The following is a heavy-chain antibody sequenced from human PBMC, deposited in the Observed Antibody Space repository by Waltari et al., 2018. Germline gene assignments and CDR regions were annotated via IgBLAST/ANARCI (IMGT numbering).Heavy chain of an antibody. Sequence: EVQLLESGGGLVQPGGSLRLSCAASGFTLGSYAMGWVRQAPGKGLEWVSVIYSGGRTKHYADSVKGRFTISSDVSKNTLYLQMSSLRAEDTAVYYCAKAPYDILTGSIGDYYMDVWGKGTTVTVSS. CDR3: AKAPYDILTGSIGDYYMDV. J-gene: IGHJ6*03. CDR2: IYSGGRTK. CDR1: GFTLGSYA. D-gene: IGHD3-9*01. V-gene: IGHV3-23*03.